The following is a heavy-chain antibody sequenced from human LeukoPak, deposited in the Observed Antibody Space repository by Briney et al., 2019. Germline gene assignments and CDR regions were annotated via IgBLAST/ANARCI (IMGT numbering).Heavy chain of an antibody. J-gene: IGHJ4*02. CDR3: ARDTDFDY. V-gene: IGHV3-33*01. CDR1: GFTFSYYG. D-gene: IGHD2-8*02. CDR2: VWSDGSNK. Sequence: GGSLRLSCAASGFTFSYYGMHWVRQAPGKGLEWVTFVWSDGSNKYYADSVKGRFTISRDNSKNTLYLQMNSVRAEDTAVYYCARDTDFDYWGQGTLVTVSS.